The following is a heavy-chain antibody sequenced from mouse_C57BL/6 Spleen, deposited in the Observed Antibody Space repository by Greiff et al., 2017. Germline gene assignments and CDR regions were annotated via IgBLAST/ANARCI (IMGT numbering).Heavy chain of an antibody. D-gene: IGHD2-3*01. CDR3: ARSDDGYYDYSMDY. CDR2: IYIGNGYT. V-gene: IGHV1-58*01. J-gene: IGHJ4*01. Sequence: VQLQQSGAELVRPGSSVKMSCKTSGYTFTSYGINWVKQRPGQGLEWIGYIYIGNGYTEYNEKFKGKATLTSDTSSSTAYMPLSSLTSYDSAIYVCARSDDGYYDYSMDYWGQGTSVTVSS. CDR1: GYTFTSYG.